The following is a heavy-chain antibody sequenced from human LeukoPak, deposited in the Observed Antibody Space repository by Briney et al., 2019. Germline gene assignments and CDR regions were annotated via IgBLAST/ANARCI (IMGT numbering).Heavy chain of an antibody. V-gene: IGHV1-2*02. D-gene: IGHD3-22*01. CDR1: GYTFTGYY. CDR2: INPNSGGT. J-gene: IGHJ4*02. CDR3: ARDPLGYYDSSGNYDPAIGY. Sequence: GASVKVSCKASGYTFTGYYMHWMRQAPGQGLEWMGWINPNSGGTNYAQKFQGRVTMTRDTSISTAYMELSSLRSEDTAVYYCARDPLGYYDSSGNYDPAIGYWGQGTLVTVSS.